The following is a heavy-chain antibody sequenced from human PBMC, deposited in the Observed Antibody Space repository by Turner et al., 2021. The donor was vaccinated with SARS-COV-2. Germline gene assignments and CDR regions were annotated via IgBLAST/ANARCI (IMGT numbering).Heavy chain of an antibody. V-gene: IGHV1-2*02. CDR1: GYTFTGYH. CDR3: AREGSTYGSDYYYYYGMDV. J-gene: IGHJ6*02. Sequence: QVQLVQSGAEVKKPGASVKVSCKASGYTFTGYHMHWVRQATGQGLEWMGWINPISGGTKYAQKFQGRVTMTRDTSISTAYMDLSRLRSDDTAVYFCAREGSTYGSDYYYYYGMDVWGQGTTVTVSS. CDR2: INPISGGT. D-gene: IGHD5-18*01.